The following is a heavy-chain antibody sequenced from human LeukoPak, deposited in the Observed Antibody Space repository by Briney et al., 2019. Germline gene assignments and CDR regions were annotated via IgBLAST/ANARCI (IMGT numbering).Heavy chain of an antibody. CDR2: ISYDGSNK. D-gene: IGHD6-13*01. Sequence: GGSLRLSCAASGFSFSRYGMQWVRQAPGKGLEWVAVISYDGSNKYYGDSVKGRFTISRDNSKNTLYLQMNSLKAEDTAVYCCAKRIAATGSFDYWGQGTLVTVSS. J-gene: IGHJ4*02. V-gene: IGHV3-30*18. CDR3: AKRIAATGSFDY. CDR1: GFSFSRYG.